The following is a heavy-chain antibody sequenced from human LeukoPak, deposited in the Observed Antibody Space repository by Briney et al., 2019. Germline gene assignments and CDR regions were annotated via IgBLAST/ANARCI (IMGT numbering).Heavy chain of an antibody. Sequence: PGGSLRLSCAASGFTFSTYSMNWVRQAPGKGLEWLSYITSTSDTIYYADSVKGRFTISRDNAKNSLYLQMNNLRAEDTAVYYCASFPWDLRPTWGQGTLVSVAS. CDR1: GFTFSTYS. CDR3: ASFPWDLRPT. CDR2: ITSTSDTI. V-gene: IGHV3-48*01. J-gene: IGHJ4*02. D-gene: IGHD1-26*01.